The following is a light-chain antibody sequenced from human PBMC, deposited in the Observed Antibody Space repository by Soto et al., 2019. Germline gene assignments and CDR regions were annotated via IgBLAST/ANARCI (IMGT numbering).Light chain of an antibody. CDR2: GSS. V-gene: IGLV1-40*01. Sequence: QSVLTQPPSVSGAPGQRVTISCTGSSSNIGAGYVVHWYQWLPGTAPKLLIYGSSYRPSGVPDRFSGSKSGTSASLAITGLQAEDEADYLCQSYDSSLSGLLFGGGTKLTVL. CDR3: QSYDSSLSGLL. CDR1: SSNIGAGYV. J-gene: IGLJ2*01.